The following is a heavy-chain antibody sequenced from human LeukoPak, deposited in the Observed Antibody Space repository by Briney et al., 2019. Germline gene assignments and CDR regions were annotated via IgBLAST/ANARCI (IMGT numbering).Heavy chain of an antibody. CDR1: GYSISSGYY. D-gene: IGHD5-12*01. Sequence: SETLSLTCTVSGYSISSGYYWGWIRQPPGKGLEWIGSIYHSGSTYYNPSLKSRVTISVDTSKNQFSLKLTSVTAVDTAVYYCARVGGYDSYYFDYWGQGTLVTVSS. J-gene: IGHJ4*02. CDR3: ARVGGYDSYYFDY. V-gene: IGHV4-38-2*02. CDR2: IYHSGST.